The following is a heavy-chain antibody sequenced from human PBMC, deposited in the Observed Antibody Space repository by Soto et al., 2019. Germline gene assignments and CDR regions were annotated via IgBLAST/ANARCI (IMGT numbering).Heavy chain of an antibody. V-gene: IGHV4-34*01. CDR3: ARVNYDSSGYYPWYFDY. J-gene: IGHJ4*02. D-gene: IGHD3-22*01. CDR2: INHSGST. CDR1: GGSFSGYY. Sequence: SETLSLTCAVYGGSFSGYYWSWIRQPPGKGLEWIGEINHSGSTNYNPSLKSRVTISVDTSKNQFSLKLSSVTAADTAVYYCARVNYDSSGYYPWYFDYWGQGTLVT.